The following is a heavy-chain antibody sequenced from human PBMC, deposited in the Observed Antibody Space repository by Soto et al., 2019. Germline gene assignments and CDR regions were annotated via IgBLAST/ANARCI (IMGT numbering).Heavy chain of an antibody. CDR1: GYTFTSYA. Sequence: ASVKVSCKASGYTFTSYAMHWVRQAPGQRLEWMGWINAGNGNTKYSQKFQGRVTITRDTSASTAYMELSSLRSEDTAVYYCARKGVAARPGYYYYYYYMDVWGKGTTVTVSS. CDR2: INAGNGNT. CDR3: ARKGVAARPGYYYYYYYMDV. V-gene: IGHV1-3*01. D-gene: IGHD6-6*01. J-gene: IGHJ6*03.